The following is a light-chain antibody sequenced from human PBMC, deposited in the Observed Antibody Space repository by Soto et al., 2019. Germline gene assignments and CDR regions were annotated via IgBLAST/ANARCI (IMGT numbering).Light chain of an antibody. V-gene: IGKV3-15*01. CDR2: AAS. CDR1: QSISIN. Sequence: EIVMTQSPATLSLSPGERAILSCRASQSISINLAWYQQKPGQAPRLLIYAASNRATGVPARFSGSWSGTEFTLTISSLQSEDFAVYYCQQYNNWPPSITFGQGTRLEIK. CDR3: QQYNNWPPSIT. J-gene: IGKJ5*01.